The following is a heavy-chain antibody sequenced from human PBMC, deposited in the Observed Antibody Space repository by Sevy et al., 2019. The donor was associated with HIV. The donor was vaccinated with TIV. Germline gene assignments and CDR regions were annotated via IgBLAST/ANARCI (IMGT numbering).Heavy chain of an antibody. CDR3: ARSAGLFKGYSSGWYRDYYYGMDV. V-gene: IGHV1-18*01. CDR2: MRAYNGNT. D-gene: IGHD6-19*01. CDR1: GYTFTSYG. J-gene: IGHJ6*02. Sequence: ASVKVSCKASGYTFTSYGISWVRQAPGQGLEWMGWMRAYNGNTNYAQKLQGRVTMTTDTSTSTAYMELRSLRSDDTAVYYCARSAGLFKGYSSGWYRDYYYGMDVWGQGTTVTVSS.